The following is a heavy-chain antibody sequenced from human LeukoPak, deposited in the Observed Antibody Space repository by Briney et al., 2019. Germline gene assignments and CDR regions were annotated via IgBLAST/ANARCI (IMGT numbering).Heavy chain of an antibody. CDR1: GYTFTSYG. V-gene: IGHV1-18*01. D-gene: IGHD3-16*01. Sequence: GASVKVSCKASGYTFTSYGISWVRQAPGQGLEWMGWISAYNGNTNYAQKLQGRVTMTTDTSTSTAYMELSSLRSDDTAVYYCARDIMTLRPARLPYVLMGYWGQGTLVTVSA. CDR2: ISAYNGNT. CDR3: ARDIMTLRPARLPYVLMGY. J-gene: IGHJ4*02.